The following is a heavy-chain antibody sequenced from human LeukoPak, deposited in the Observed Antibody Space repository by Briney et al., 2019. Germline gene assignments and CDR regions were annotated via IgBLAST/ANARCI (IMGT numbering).Heavy chain of an antibody. CDR2: ISSSSSYI. D-gene: IGHD3-22*01. Sequence: GGSLRLSCAASGFTFSSYSMNWVRQAPGKGLEWVSSISSSSSYIYYAGSVKGRFTISRDNAKNSLYLQMNSLRAEDTAVYYCARDHDSSGYYLSYFDYWGQGTLVTVSS. J-gene: IGHJ4*02. CDR1: GFTFSSYS. V-gene: IGHV3-21*01. CDR3: ARDHDSSGYYLSYFDY.